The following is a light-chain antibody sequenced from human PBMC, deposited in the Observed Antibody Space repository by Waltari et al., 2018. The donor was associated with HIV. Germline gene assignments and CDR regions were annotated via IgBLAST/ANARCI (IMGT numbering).Light chain of an antibody. CDR2: DVR. Sequence: SALTQPASMSGSTGQSITISCTGTSSDVGCYNYVSCAQQRPGKDPKFVIYDVRYLPSWVSKRFSGSQSGNTASLTISGIQAEDEADYYCISYTNSSTLYLVFGGGTKLTVL. CDR3: ISYTNSSTLYLV. V-gene: IGLV2-14*01. J-gene: IGLJ2*01. CDR1: SSDVGCYNY.